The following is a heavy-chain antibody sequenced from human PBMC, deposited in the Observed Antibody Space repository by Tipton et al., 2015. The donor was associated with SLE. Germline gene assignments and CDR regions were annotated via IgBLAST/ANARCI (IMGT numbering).Heavy chain of an antibody. CDR2: MGGSGRST. J-gene: IGHJ6*02. D-gene: IGHD3-16*01. CDR3: AKLRPGADGMDV. V-gene: IGHV3-11*04. Sequence: SMGGSGRSTYNADSVRGRFTISRDNAKNSLYLQMNSLTADDTAVYYCAKLRPGADGMDVWGQGTTVTVSS.